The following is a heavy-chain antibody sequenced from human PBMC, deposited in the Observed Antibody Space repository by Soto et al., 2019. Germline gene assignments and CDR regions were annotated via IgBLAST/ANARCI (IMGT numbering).Heavy chain of an antibody. D-gene: IGHD3-22*01. V-gene: IGHV1-18*01. CDR2: ISAYNGNT. CDR1: GYTFTSYG. J-gene: IGHJ4*02. Sequence: GASVKVSCKASGYTFTSYGISWVRQAPGQGLEWMGWISAYNGNTNYARKLQGRVTMTTDTSTSTAYMELRSLRSDDTAVYYCARDLPTDYYDSSGYLYYFDYWGQGTLVTVSS. CDR3: ARDLPTDYYDSSGYLYYFDY.